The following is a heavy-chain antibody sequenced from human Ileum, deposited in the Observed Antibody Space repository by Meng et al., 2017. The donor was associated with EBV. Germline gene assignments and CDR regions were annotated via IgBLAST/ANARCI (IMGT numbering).Heavy chain of an antibody. D-gene: IGHD1-26*01. CDR3: ARLGGDYDDY. V-gene: IGHV1-69*18. J-gene: IGHJ4*02. Sequence: QVEMVQSGAEGKKPGSSVDGNCEACGDRFGTYSVSWVRQAPGQGLEWMGNIVPIFGTTSYAQKFQGRVTITADESTSTAYMELRNLRSEDSAMYYCARLGGDYDDYWGQGTLVTVSS. CDR1: GDRFGTYS. CDR2: IVPIFGTT.